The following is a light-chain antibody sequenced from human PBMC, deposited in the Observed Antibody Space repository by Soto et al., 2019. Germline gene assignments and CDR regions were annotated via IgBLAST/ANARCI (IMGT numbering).Light chain of an antibody. Sequence: DIQMTQSPPTLSASVGDRVIITCRASQSIGSWLAWYQQKSGKAPQLLIYKASLLESGAPSRFTGGGSGTEFTLTIDSLQPDDFATYYCQQYKSYPPWTFGQGTKVEIK. V-gene: IGKV1-5*03. CDR3: QQYKSYPPWT. CDR2: KAS. J-gene: IGKJ1*01. CDR1: QSIGSW.